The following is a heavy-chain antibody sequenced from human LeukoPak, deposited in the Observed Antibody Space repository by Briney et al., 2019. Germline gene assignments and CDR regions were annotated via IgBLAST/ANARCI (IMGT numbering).Heavy chain of an antibody. V-gene: IGHV3-23*01. CDR1: GFTFSSYA. D-gene: IGHD6-13*01. Sequence: GGPLRLSCAASGFTFSSYAMSWVRQAPGKGLEWVSAIRGSGGSTYYADSVKGRFTISRDNSMNTLSLQMNSLRAEDTALYYCAKSSSWTYHYLDYWGQGALVTVSS. J-gene: IGHJ4*02. CDR2: IRGSGGST. CDR3: AKSSSWTYHYLDY.